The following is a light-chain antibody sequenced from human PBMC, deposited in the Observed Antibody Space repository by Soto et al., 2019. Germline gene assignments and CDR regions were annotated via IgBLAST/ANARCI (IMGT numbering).Light chain of an antibody. V-gene: IGLV2-23*01. CDR1: SSDVGSYNL. CDR3: CSYAGISSYV. J-gene: IGLJ1*01. CDR2: EGS. Sequence: QSALTQPASVSGSPGQSITISCTGTSSDVGSYNLVSWYQQHPGTAPKHMIYEGSKRPSGVSNRFSGSKSGNTASLTISGLQAEDEADYYCCSYAGISSYVFGTGTKVTVL.